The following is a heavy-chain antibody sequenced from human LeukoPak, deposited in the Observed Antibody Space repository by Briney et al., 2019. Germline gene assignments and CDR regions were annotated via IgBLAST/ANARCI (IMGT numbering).Heavy chain of an antibody. D-gene: IGHD2-15*01. CDR2: IYSGGST. V-gene: IGHV3-66*01. CDR1: GFTFSSNY. Sequence: GGSLRLSCAASGFTFSSNYMSWVRQAPGKGLEWVSVIYSGGSTYYADSVKGRFTISRDNSKNTLYLQMNSLRAEDTAVYYCAAAATRDYYYGMDVWGQGTTVTVSS. J-gene: IGHJ6*02. CDR3: AAAATRDYYYGMDV.